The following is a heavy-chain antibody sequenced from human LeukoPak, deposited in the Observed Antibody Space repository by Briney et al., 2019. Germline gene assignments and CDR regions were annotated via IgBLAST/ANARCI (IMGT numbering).Heavy chain of an antibody. J-gene: IGHJ4*02. CDR2: IYYSGST. CDR1: GGSVSSGSYY. V-gene: IGHV4-61*01. D-gene: IGHD5-12*01. Sequence: SETLSLTCTVSGGSVSSGSYYWSWIRQPPGKGLEWIGYIYYSGSTNYNPSLKGRVTISVDTSKNQFSLKLSSVTAADTAVYYCARVRSGYVKYWGQGTLVTVSS. CDR3: ARVRSGYVKY.